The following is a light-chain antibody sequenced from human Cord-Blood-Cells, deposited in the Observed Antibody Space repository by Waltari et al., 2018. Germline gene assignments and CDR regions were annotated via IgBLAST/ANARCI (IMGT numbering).Light chain of an antibody. CDR3: SSYAGSNNWV. CDR1: RSDVGVSNY. V-gene: IGLV2-8*01. J-gene: IGLJ3*02. CDR2: EVS. Sequence: QSALTQPPAASGSPGQTVPISCTGTRSDVGVSNYVSWYQNHPGTAPKLMIYEVSKRPSGVPDHLSGSKSGNTASLTVSGLQAEDEADYYCSSYAGSNNWVFGGGTKLTVL.